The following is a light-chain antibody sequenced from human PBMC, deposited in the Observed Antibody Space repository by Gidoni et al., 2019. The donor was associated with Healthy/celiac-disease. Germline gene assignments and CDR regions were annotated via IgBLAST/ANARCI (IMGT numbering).Light chain of an antibody. V-gene: IGLV1-36*01. CDR2: YDD. Sequence: QSVLTQPPSVSEAPRQRVTISCSGSSSNIGNNAVTWYQQLPGKAPKLLIYYDDLLPPGVSDRFSGSKSGTSASLAISGLQSEDEADYYCAAWDDSLNGYVFGTGTKVTVL. J-gene: IGLJ1*01. CDR1: SSNIGNNA. CDR3: AAWDDSLNGYV.